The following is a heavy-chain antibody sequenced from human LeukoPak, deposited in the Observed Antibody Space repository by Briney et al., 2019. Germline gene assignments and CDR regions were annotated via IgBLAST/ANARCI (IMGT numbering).Heavy chain of an antibody. D-gene: IGHD3-10*01. Sequence: GGSLRLSCAASGFTFSSYSMNWVRQAPGKGLEWVSFISTSSSYIYYADSVKGRFTISRDNAKNSLYLQMNSLRVEDTAVYYCARVAGGVLLHSHAFDIWGQGTMVTVSS. V-gene: IGHV3-21*01. CDR3: ARVAGGVLLHSHAFDI. CDR1: GFTFSSYS. CDR2: ISTSSSYI. J-gene: IGHJ3*02.